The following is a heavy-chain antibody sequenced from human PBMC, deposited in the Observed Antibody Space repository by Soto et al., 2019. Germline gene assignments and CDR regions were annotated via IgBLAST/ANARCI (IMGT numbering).Heavy chain of an antibody. J-gene: IGHJ5*02. V-gene: IGHV3-23*01. CDR3: VKNSGGFHP. Sequence: EVHILESGGDLVQPGGSLRLSCAASGFTFSSTDMSWVRQGPGKGLEWGSTIDGSGTFTYYADSVKGRFTISRDNSKNTVHRQMRSLGADDTAGYDCVKNSGGFHPWGQGTLVTV. CDR1: GFTFSSTD. D-gene: IGHD3-10*01. CDR2: IDGSGTFT.